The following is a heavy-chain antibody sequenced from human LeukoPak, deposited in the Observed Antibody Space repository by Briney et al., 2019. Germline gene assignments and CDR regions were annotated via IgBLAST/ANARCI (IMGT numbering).Heavy chain of an antibody. CDR2: IYYSGST. Sequence: ASETLSLTCTASGGSISSSSYYWGWIRQPPGKGLEWIGSIYYSGSTYYNPSLKSRVTISVDTSKNQFSLKLSSVTAADTAVYYCARRYYGNPFDYWGQGTLVTVSS. V-gene: IGHV4-39*01. CDR1: GGSISSSSYY. D-gene: IGHD4-11*01. CDR3: ARRYYGNPFDY. J-gene: IGHJ4*02.